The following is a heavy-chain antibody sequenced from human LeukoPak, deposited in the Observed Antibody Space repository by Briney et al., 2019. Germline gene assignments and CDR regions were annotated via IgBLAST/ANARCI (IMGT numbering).Heavy chain of an antibody. J-gene: IGHJ1*01. CDR1: GCTLSSYA. Sequence: GESLRLSCAASGCTLSSYAMSWVRQAAGKGLEWVSAISGSGGSTYYADSVKGRFTISRDNSKNTLYLQMNSLRAEDTAVYYCPKDANYRAEYFQHSGEGTLVTDCS. V-gene: IGHV3-23*01. CDR2: ISGSGGST. D-gene: IGHD1-7*01. CDR3: PKDANYRAEYFQH.